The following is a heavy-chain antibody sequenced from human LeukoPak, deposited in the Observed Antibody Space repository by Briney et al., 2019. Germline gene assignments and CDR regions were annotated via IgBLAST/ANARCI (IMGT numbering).Heavy chain of an antibody. D-gene: IGHD3-22*01. V-gene: IGHV1-46*01. Sequence: ASVKVSCKASGYTFTNYYMHWVRQAPGQGLEWMGMISPSGASTSYAQKFQGRVTMTRDTSTSTVYMELSSLRSQDTAVYYCATSPDIVVISGYWGQGTQVTVSS. J-gene: IGHJ4*02. CDR3: ATSPDIVVISGY. CDR1: GYTFTNYY. CDR2: ISPSGAST.